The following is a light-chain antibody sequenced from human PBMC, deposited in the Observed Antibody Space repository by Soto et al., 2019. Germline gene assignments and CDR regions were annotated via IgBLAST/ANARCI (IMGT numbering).Light chain of an antibody. Sequence: DIQMTQSPSSLSASVGDRVTITCRARQSISNYLNWYQLKPGKVPKLLIYAASTLQTGVPSRFSGSGSGTDFTLTISRLQPEDSASYHCQQSYSSWATFGGGTKVEIK. CDR2: AAS. V-gene: IGKV1-39*01. CDR3: QQSYSSWAT. CDR1: QSISNY. J-gene: IGKJ4*01.